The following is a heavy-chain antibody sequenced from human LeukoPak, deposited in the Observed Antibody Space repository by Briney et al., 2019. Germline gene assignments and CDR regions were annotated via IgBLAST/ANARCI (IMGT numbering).Heavy chain of an antibody. Sequence: GGSLRLSCAASGFTVSSNYMSWVRQAPGKGLEWVSVIYSGGSTYYADSVKGRFTISRDNSKNTLYLQMSSLRAEDTAVYYCARAAMATMDYWGQGTLVTVSS. D-gene: IGHD5-12*01. J-gene: IGHJ4*02. CDR2: IYSGGST. CDR1: GFTVSSNY. V-gene: IGHV3-66*01. CDR3: ARAAMATMDY.